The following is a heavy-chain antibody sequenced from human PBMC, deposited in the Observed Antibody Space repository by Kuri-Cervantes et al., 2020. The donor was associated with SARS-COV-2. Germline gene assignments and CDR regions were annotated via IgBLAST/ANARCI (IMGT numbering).Heavy chain of an antibody. CDR2: ISSSSTI. V-gene: IGHV3-69-1*01. CDR1: GFTFSDYY. D-gene: IGHD3-3*01. Sequence: GGSLRLSCAASGFTFSDYYMNWVRQAPGKGLEWVSSISSSSTIYYADSVKGRFTISRDNAKNSLYLQMNSLRDEDTAVYYCARDLLNVWSGYYYYYGMDVWGQGTTVTVSS. CDR3: ARDLLNVWSGYYYYYGMDV. J-gene: IGHJ6*02.